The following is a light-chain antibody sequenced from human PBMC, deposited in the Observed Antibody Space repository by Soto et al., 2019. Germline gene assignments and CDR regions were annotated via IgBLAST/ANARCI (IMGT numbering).Light chain of an antibody. CDR3: QQLNTYPFT. CDR2: AAS. CDR1: QGISSY. J-gene: IGKJ4*01. V-gene: IGKV1-9*01. Sequence: DIQLTQSPSFLSASVGDRVTITCRASQGISSYLAWYQQKPGKAPKLLIYAASTLQSGVPSRFSGSESGTEFTLTIRSLQPEDFATYYCQQLNTYPFTFGGGTKVEIK.